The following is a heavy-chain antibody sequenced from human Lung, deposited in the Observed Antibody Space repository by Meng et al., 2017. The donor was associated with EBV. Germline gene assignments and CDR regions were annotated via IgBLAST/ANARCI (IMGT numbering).Heavy chain of an antibody. D-gene: IGHD2/OR15-2a*01. CDR3: AQQLLPMGAFFQH. CDR1: GFIFTSYA. Sequence: QVQLVQSGAEVKKPGASVKVSCKASGFIFTSYAISWVRQAPGQGLQYMGWISAYNGNTNYAQELQGRVTMTTDTSTSTAYMELTSLRSEDTAVYYCAQQLLPMGAFFQHWGQGTLVTVSS. J-gene: IGHJ1*01. CDR2: ISAYNGNT. V-gene: IGHV1-18*01.